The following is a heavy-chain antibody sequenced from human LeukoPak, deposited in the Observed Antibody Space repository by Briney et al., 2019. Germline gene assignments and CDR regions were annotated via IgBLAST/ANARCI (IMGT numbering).Heavy chain of an antibody. CDR1: VYIFTGYW. D-gene: IGHD1-1*01. Sequence: ASVNVSCKASVYIFTGYWIHWVRQAPGQGLEGMGFINPNSGNTNYTQKFQGRVTMTRDTSISTAYMELSSLASDDTAVYYCAREMRPATTTLVAYWGQGTLVTVSS. CDR3: AREMRPATTTLVAY. CDR2: INPNSGNT. V-gene: IGHV1-2*02. J-gene: IGHJ4*02.